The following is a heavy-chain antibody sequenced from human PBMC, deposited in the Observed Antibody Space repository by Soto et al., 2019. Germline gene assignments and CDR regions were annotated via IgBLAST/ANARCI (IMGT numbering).Heavy chain of an antibody. Sequence: GGSLRLSCAASGFPFNNALINRVRQVPGKGLEWVGRVKSKADGGSGGYAALLRGRFCVSRYECKDKVYLQKNSQKIEDTGVYYCATDSRTTLPESSFDCWGHGAQVTVSS. V-gene: IGHV3-15*07. D-gene: IGHD1-26*01. J-gene: IGHJ4*01. CDR2: VKSKADGGSG. CDR1: GFPFNNAL. CDR3: ATDSRTTLPESSFDC.